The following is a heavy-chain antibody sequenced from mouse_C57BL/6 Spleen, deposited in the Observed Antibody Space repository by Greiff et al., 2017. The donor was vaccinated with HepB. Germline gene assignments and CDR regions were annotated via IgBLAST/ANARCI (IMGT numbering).Heavy chain of an antibody. CDR3: ASYGSSPYYAMDY. Sequence: QVQLQQPWAELVKPGASVKLSCKASGYTFTSYWMHWVKQRPGQGLEWIGMIHPNSGSTNYNEKFKSKATLTVDKSSSTAYMQLSSLTSEDSAVYYCASYGSSPYYAMDYWGQGTSVTVSS. CDR1: GYTFTSYW. V-gene: IGHV1-64*01. D-gene: IGHD1-1*01. CDR2: IHPNSGST. J-gene: IGHJ4*01.